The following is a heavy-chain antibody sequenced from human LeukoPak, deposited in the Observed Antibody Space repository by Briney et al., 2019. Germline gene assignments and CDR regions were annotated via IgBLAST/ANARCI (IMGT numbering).Heavy chain of an antibody. CDR2: INHSGST. J-gene: IGHJ4*02. V-gene: IGHV4-34*01. D-gene: IGHD3-10*01. CDR3: ARKNAGLLWFGELFLDFDY. CDR1: GVSFSGYY. Sequence: SETLSLTCAVYGVSFSGYYWSWIRQPPGKGLEWIGEINHSGSTNYNPSLKSRVTISVDTSKNQFSLKLSPVTAADTAVYYCARKNAGLLWFGELFLDFDYWGQGTLVTVSS.